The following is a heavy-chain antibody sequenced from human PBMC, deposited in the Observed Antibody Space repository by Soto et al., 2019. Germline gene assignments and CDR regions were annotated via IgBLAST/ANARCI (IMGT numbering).Heavy chain of an antibody. D-gene: IGHD3-22*01. Sequence: GGSLRLFCAASGFTFSRYAMSWVRQAPGKGLEWVSSISGSGGTTHYADSVKGRFTISRDNSKNTLYLQMNSLRAEDTAVYYCAKDWYDSSAYENFDYWGQGTLVTVSS. CDR3: AKDWYDSSAYENFDY. J-gene: IGHJ4*02. CDR2: ISGSGGTT. CDR1: GFTFSRYA. V-gene: IGHV3-23*01.